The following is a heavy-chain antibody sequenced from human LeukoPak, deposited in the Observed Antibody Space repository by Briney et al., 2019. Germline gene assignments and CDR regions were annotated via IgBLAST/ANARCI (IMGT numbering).Heavy chain of an antibody. CDR1: GYTFSIYN. V-gene: IGHV1-46*01. J-gene: IGHJ4*02. D-gene: IGHD6-13*01. CDR2: INPSGGT. CDR3: ARGGVAGTGLDY. Sequence: ASVKVSCKASGYTFSIYNMHWVRQAPGQGLEWMGIINPSGGTSYAQKLQGRITMTRDTSTVYMELSSLRSEDTAVYYCARGGVAGTGLDYWGQGTLVTVSS.